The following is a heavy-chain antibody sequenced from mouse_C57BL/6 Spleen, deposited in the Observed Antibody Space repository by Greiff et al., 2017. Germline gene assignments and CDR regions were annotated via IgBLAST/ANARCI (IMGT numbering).Heavy chain of an antibody. CDR2: IYPGDGDT. CDR3: ARVGTHYFDY. CDR1: GYAFSSSW. V-gene: IGHV1-82*01. D-gene: IGHD4-1*01. J-gene: IGHJ2*01. Sequence: QVQLQQFGPELVKPGASVKISCKASGYAFSSSWMNWVKQRPGKGLEWIGRIYPGDGDTNYNGKFKGKATLTADKSSSTAYMQLSSLTSEDSAVYVCARVGTHYFDYWGQGTTLTVSS.